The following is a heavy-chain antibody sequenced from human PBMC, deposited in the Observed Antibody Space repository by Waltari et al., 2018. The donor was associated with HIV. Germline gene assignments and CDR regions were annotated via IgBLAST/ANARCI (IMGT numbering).Heavy chain of an antibody. D-gene: IGHD5-18*01. CDR2: IWYDGSNK. V-gene: IGHV3-33*01. J-gene: IGHJ4*02. CDR3: ARGRQDTAMAFDY. Sequence: QVQLVESGGGVVQPGRSLRLSCAASGFTFSSYGMHWVRPAPGKGLEWVAVIWYDGSNKYYADSVKGRFTISRDNSKNTLYLQMNSLRAEDTAVYYCARGRQDTAMAFDYWGQGTLVTVSS. CDR1: GFTFSSYG.